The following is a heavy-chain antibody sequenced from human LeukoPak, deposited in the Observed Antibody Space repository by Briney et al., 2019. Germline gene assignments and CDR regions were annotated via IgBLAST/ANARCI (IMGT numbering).Heavy chain of an antibody. D-gene: IGHD6-13*01. CDR2: INADNGNT. V-gene: IGHV1-18*01. CDR3: AREAAAGWIDY. CDR1: VYTFTSYG. Sequence: ASVKDSCKASVYTFTSYGISGVRPAPGQGLDGMGWINADNGNTNHAQKLQGRVTMTPDPSTSTAYMELRGLRSDDTAVYYCAREAAAGWIDYWGQGTLVTVSS. J-gene: IGHJ4*02.